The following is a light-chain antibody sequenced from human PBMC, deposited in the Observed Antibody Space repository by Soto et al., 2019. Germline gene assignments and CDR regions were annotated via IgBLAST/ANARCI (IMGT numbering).Light chain of an antibody. Sequence: QSALTQPASVSGSPGQSITISCTGTSSDVGSYNLVSWYQQHPGKAPKLMIYEVSKRPSGVSDRFSGSKSGNTASQTISGLQAEDEADYYCCSYARSSTYVFGTGTKLTVL. J-gene: IGLJ1*01. V-gene: IGLV2-23*02. CDR3: CSYARSSTYV. CDR1: SSDVGSYNL. CDR2: EVS.